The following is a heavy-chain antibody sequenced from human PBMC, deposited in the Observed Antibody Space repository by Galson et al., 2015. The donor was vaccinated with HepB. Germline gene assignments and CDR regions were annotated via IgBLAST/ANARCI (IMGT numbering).Heavy chain of an antibody. CDR2: IYYSGST. V-gene: IGHV4-59*01. D-gene: IGHD3-10*01. J-gene: IGHJ4*02. CDR1: GASISSYY. CDR3: ARGSTLGAGSYYLDY. Sequence: SETLSLTCTVSGASISSYYWSWIRQPPGKGLEWIGYIYYSGSTNYNPSLKSRVTISVDTSKNQFSLKLSSETAADTAVYYCARGSTLGAGSYYLDYWGQGTLVTVSS.